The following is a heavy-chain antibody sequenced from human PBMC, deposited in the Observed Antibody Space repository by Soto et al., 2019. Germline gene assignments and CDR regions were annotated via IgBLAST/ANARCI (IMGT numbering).Heavy chain of an antibody. CDR3: ARGHYYDSSGYYFPDAFDI. J-gene: IGHJ3*02. Sequence: ASVKVSCKASGYTFTSYAMHWVRQAPGQRXEWMGWINAGNGNTKYSQKFQGRVTITRDTSASTAYMELSSLRSEDTAVYYCARGHYYDSSGYYFPDAFDIWGQGTMVTVS. D-gene: IGHD3-22*01. V-gene: IGHV1-3*01. CDR2: INAGNGNT. CDR1: GYTFTSYA.